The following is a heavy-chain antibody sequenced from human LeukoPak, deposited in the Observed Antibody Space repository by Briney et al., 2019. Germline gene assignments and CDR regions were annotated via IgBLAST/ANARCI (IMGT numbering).Heavy chain of an antibody. CDR1: GFTVSSNY. J-gene: IGHJ4*02. V-gene: IGHV3-53*01. CDR3: ASAGTQYYFDY. Sequence: PGGSLRLSCAASGFTVSSNYMSWVRQAPGKGLEWVSVIYSGGSTYYADSVKGRFTISRDNSKNTLYLQMNSLRAEDTAVYYCASAGTQYYFDYWGQGTLVTVSS. D-gene: IGHD6-13*01. CDR2: IYSGGST.